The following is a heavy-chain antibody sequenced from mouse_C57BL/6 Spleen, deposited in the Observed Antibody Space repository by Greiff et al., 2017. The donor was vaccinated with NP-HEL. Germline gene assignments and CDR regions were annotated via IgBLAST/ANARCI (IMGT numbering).Heavy chain of an antibody. D-gene: IGHD1-1*01. CDR2: INPSNGGT. Sequence: VQLQQPGTELVKPGASVKLSCKASGYTFTSYWMHWVKQRPGQGLEWIGNINPSNGGTNYNEKFKSKATLTVDKSSSTAYMQLSSLTSEDSAVYYCAREITTVVPYYAMDYWGQGTSVTVSS. V-gene: IGHV1-53*01. CDR3: AREITTVVPYYAMDY. CDR1: GYTFTSYW. J-gene: IGHJ4*01.